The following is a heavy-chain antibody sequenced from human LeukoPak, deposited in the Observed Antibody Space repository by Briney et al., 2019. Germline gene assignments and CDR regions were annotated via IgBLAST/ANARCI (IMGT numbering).Heavy chain of an antibody. Sequence: ASVKVSCKASGYTLTSYYMHWVRQAPGQGLEWMGIINPSGGSTSYAQKFQGRVTITRDTSASTAYMELSSLRSEDTAVYYCARDPSDLLCFGELFVWFDPWGQGTMVTVSS. D-gene: IGHD3-10*01. CDR3: ARDPSDLLCFGELFVWFDP. CDR2: INPSGGST. J-gene: IGHJ5*02. V-gene: IGHV1-46*01. CDR1: GYTLTSYY.